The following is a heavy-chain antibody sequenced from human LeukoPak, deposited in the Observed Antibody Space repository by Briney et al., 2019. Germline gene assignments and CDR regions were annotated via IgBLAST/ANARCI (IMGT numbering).Heavy chain of an antibody. D-gene: IGHD4-23*01. CDR3: AKDANYGGNFYYCYYMDV. J-gene: IGHJ6*03. CDR1: GFTFDDYA. Sequence: GGSLRLSCAASGFTFDDYAMHWVRQAPGKGLEWVSLISWDGGSTYYADSVKGRFTISRDNSKNSLYLQMNSLRAEDTALYYCAKDANYGGNFYYCYYMDVWGKGTTVTVSS. CDR2: ISWDGGST. V-gene: IGHV3-43D*03.